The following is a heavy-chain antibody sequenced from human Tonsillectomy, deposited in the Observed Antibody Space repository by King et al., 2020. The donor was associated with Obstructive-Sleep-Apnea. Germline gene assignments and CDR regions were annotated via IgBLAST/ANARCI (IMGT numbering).Heavy chain of an antibody. CDR2: IYYSGNT. D-gene: IGHD1-26*01. CDR3: ARNPRGYSAGPSFDL. V-gene: IGHV4-59*01. Sequence: VQLQESGPGLVKPSETLSLTCTFSGGSISDFYWSWIRQSPGKGLEWIGYIYYSGNTDYNPSLKTRVTISADTSKNQISLRLGSMTTADTAVYYCARNPRGYSAGPSFDLWGQGILVTVAS. J-gene: IGHJ4*02. CDR1: GGSISDFY.